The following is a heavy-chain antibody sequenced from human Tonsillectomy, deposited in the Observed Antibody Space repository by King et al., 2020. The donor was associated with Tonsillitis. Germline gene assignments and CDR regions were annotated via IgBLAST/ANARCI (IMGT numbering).Heavy chain of an antibody. J-gene: IGHJ5*02. CDR2: IYYSGST. D-gene: IGHD2-2*01. Sequence: FQLQESGPGLVKPSQTLSLTCTVSGGSISSGDYYWSWIRQPPGKGLEWIGYIYYSGSTYYNPSLKSRVTISVDTSKNQFSLKLSSVTAADTAVYYCAREVPAATPNNWFDPWGQGTLVTVSS. CDR3: AREVPAATPNNWFDP. V-gene: IGHV4-30-4*01. CDR1: GGSISSGDYY.